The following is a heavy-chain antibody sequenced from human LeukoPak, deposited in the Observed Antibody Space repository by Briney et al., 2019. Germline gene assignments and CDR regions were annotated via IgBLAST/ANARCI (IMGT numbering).Heavy chain of an antibody. CDR2: INPNSGGT. J-gene: IGHJ4*02. D-gene: IGHD6-13*01. Sequence: ASVKVSCKASVYTFTGYYMHWVRQAPGQGLEWMGWINPNSGGTNYAQKFQGRVTMTRDTSISTAYMELSRLRSDDTAVYYCAREEYSSSWYHFDYWGQGTLVTVSS. CDR1: VYTFTGYY. CDR3: AREEYSSSWYHFDY. V-gene: IGHV1-2*02.